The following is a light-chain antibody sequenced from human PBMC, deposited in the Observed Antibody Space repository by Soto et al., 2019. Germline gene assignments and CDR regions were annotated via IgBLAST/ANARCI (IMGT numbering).Light chain of an antibody. J-gene: IGKJ1*01. CDR2: AAS. Sequence: IQMTQSPSTLSGSVGDRVTITCRASQTISSWLAWYKQTPGKAPKLLSYAASSLQSGVPSRFSGSGSETDFTLTISSLKPEDFETYSCQQSYTTTWTFGQGTKVDIK. CDR3: QQSYTTTWT. CDR1: QTISSW. V-gene: IGKV1-39*01.